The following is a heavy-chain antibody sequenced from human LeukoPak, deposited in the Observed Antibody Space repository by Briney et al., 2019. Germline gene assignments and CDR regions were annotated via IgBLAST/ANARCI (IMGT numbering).Heavy chain of an antibody. D-gene: IGHD3-10*01. V-gene: IGHV3-15*01. Sequence: GGSLRLSCAASGFTFSNAWMSWVRQAPGKGLEWVGRIKSKTGGGTTDYAAPVKGRFTISRDDSKNTLYLQMNSLKTEDTAVYYCTTDSGRITMVGYWGQGTLVTVSS. CDR3: TTDSGRITMVGY. CDR1: GFTFSNAW. J-gene: IGHJ4*02. CDR2: IKSKTGGGTT.